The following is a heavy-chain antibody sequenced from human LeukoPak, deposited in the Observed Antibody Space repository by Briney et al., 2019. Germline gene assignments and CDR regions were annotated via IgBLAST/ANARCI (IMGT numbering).Heavy chain of an antibody. CDR3: ARGRDGYSFYYYCDMDV. D-gene: IGHD5-24*01. CDR2: ISGSGSTI. J-gene: IGHJ6*02. Sequence: RGSLRLSCAPSGFTFSDYYMNWGREAPGKGLEWISYISGSGSTIDYEDSVKGRFTITRDNAKNSLFLQISSLRAEDTAVYYCARGRDGYSFYYYCDMDVWGQGTTVTVSS. V-gene: IGHV3-11*01. CDR1: GFTFSDYY.